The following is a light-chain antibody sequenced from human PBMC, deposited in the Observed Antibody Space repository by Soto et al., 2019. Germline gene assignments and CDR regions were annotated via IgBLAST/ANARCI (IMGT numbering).Light chain of an antibody. CDR2: KAS. CDR1: QSISSW. V-gene: IGKV1-5*03. CDR3: QQYNSYWT. J-gene: IGKJ1*01. Sequence: DIQMTQSPSTLSASVGDRVTITCRASQSISSWLAWYQQKPGKAPKLLIYKASSLASGIPSRFSGSGSGTDFTLTISSLQPDDFATYYCQQYNSYWTFGQGTKVEIK.